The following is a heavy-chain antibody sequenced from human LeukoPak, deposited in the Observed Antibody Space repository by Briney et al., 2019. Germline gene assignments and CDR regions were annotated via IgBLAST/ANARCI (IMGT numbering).Heavy chain of an antibody. D-gene: IGHD3-22*01. CDR2: ISTSPGVI. CDR1: GGSISSYY. CDR3: AGCQSSCYYTK. V-gene: IGHV3-11*04. J-gene: IGHJ4*02. Sequence: LSLTCTVSGGSISSYYWSWIRQPPGKGLEWVSYISTSPGVIHYADSVKGRFTISRDNAKNSLYLQMNSLRDEDTAVYYCAGCQSSCYYTKWGQGTLVTVSS.